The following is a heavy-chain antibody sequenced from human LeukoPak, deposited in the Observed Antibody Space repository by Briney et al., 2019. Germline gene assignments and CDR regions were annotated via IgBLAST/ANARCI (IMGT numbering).Heavy chain of an antibody. Sequence: SVKVSCKASGGTFSSYAISWVRQAPGQGLEWTGGIIPIFGTANYAQKFQGRVTITADESTSTAYMELSSLRSEDTAVYYCATLQGDSPFFDYWGQGTLVTVSS. V-gene: IGHV1-69*01. J-gene: IGHJ4*02. CDR2: IIPIFGTA. CDR1: GGTFSSYA. D-gene: IGHD4-11*01. CDR3: ATLQGDSPFFDY.